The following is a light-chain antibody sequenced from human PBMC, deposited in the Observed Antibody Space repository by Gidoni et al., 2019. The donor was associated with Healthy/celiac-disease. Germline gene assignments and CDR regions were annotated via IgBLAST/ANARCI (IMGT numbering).Light chain of an antibody. CDR1: TSDVGGYNY. J-gene: IGLJ2*01. CDR3: SSDTSSSTVV. CDR2: DVS. V-gene: IGLV2-14*01. Sequence: QSALTQPASVSGSPGKSITISCTGTTSDVGGYNYVSWYQQHPGKAPKLMIYDVSNRPSGVSNRFSGAKSGNTASLTISGLQAEDEADYYCSSDTSSSTVVFGGGTKLTVL.